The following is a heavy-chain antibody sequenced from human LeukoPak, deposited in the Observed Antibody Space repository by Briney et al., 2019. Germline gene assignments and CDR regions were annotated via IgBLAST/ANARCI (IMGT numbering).Heavy chain of an antibody. D-gene: IGHD6-13*01. CDR3: ARDLGSSSWYRGADFDY. V-gene: IGHV1-69*01. Sequence: GSSVKVSCKASGGTFSSYAISWVRQAPGQGLEWMGGIIPIFGTANYAQKFRGRVTITADESTSTAYMELSSLRSEDTAVYYCARDLGSSSWYRGADFDYWGQGTLVTVSS. J-gene: IGHJ4*02. CDR1: GGTFSSYA. CDR2: IIPIFGTA.